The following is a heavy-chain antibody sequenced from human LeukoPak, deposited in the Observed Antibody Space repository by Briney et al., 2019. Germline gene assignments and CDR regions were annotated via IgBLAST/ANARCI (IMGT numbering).Heavy chain of an antibody. CDR1: GFTFDDYT. D-gene: IGHD6-19*01. V-gene: IGHV3-43*01. J-gene: IGHJ6*02. CDR3: AKDWKRGSGWLYYYYYGMDV. CDR2: ISWDGGST. Sequence: GGSLRLSCAASGFTFDDYTMHWVRQAPGKGLEWVSLISWDGGSTYYADSVKGRFTISRDNSKNSLYLQMNSLRTEDTALYYCAKDWKRGSGWLYYYYYGMDVWGQGTTVTVSS.